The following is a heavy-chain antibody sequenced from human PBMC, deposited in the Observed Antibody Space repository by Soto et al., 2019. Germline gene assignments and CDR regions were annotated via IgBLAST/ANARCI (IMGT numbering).Heavy chain of an antibody. CDR1: GFTFSNYW. Sequence: GGSLRLSCAASGFTFSNYWVHWVRQAPGKGLVWVSRIYSDGSGPMYADSVKGRFTIPRDNSKNTLYLQMSSLRAEDTAVYYCVKDMYYYDSSAPGPFDYWGQGTLVTVSS. V-gene: IGHV3-74*03. D-gene: IGHD3-22*01. J-gene: IGHJ4*02. CDR2: IYSDGSGP. CDR3: VKDMYYYDSSAPGPFDY.